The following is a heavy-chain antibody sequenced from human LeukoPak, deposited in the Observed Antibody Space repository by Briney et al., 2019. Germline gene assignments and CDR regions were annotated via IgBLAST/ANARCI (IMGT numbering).Heavy chain of an antibody. Sequence: GESLKISCKGSGYTFTNYWINWVRQMPGKGLEWKGRIHPSDSYTNYSPSFQGHVTISSDKSISTAYLQWSSLKASDTAMYYCARDDARGAPGGKDYWGQGTLVTVSS. V-gene: IGHV5-10-1*01. CDR3: ARDDARGAPGGKDY. CDR1: GYTFTNYW. CDR2: IHPSDSYT. D-gene: IGHD3-16*01. J-gene: IGHJ4*02.